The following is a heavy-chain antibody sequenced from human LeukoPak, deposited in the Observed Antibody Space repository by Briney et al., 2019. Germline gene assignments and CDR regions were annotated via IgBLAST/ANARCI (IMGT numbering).Heavy chain of an antibody. J-gene: IGHJ1*01. CDR1: GDSINSYY. V-gene: IGHV4-59*08. D-gene: IGHD4-23*01. Sequence: KPSETLSLTCTVSGDSINSYYWGWIRQPPGKGLEWIGYIYYSGSTNYNPSLKSRVTISVDTSKNQFSLKLSSVTAADTAVYYCARHVYGGNSVLQHWGQGTLVTVSS. CDR2: IYYSGST. CDR3: ARHVYGGNSVLQH.